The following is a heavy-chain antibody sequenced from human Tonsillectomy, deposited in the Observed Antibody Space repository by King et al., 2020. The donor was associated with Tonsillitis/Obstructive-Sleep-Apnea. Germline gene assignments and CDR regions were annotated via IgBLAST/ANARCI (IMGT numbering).Heavy chain of an antibody. CDR1: GFTFTSSA. J-gene: IGHJ3*02. Sequence: QLVESGPEVKKPGTSVKVSCKASGFTFTSSAVQWVRQARGQRLEWIGWIVVGSGNTNYAQKFQERVTITRDMSTSTAYMELSSLRSEDTAVYYCAAPTLYCSSTSCYDAFDIWGQGTMVTVSS. CDR2: IVVGSGNT. CDR3: AAPTLYCSSTSCYDAFDI. D-gene: IGHD2-2*01. V-gene: IGHV1-58*01.